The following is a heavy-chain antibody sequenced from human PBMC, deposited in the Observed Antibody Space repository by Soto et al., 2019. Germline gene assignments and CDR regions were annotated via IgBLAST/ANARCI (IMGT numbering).Heavy chain of an antibody. Sequence: QVQLVQSGAEVKKPGSSVKVSCKTSGGTFNTYPISWVRQAPGQXLXXXGTIIPILDIANYAQKFQGRVTITADKSTXXXXXXXXXXXXXXXXXXXXXXXXXXVXVXXAAXPSPLDYWGQGTLVTVSS. V-gene: IGHV1-69*02. CDR3: XXXXXXVXVXXAAXPSPLDY. D-gene: IGHD2-2*01. CDR1: GGTFNTYP. J-gene: IGHJ4*02. CDR2: IIPILDIA.